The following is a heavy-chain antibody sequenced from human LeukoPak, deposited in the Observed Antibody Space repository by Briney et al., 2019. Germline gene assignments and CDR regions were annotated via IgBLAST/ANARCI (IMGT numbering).Heavy chain of an antibody. D-gene: IGHD2-2*01. J-gene: IGHJ4*02. CDR3: ARGGYCSSSSCYGGFDY. V-gene: IGHV3-21*01. Sequence: GGSLRLSCAASGFTFSSYSMNWVRQAPGKGLEWVSSISSSSSYIYYADSLKGRFTISRDNAKNSLYLQMNSLRAEDTAVYYCARGGYCSSSSCYGGFDYWGQGTLVTVSS. CDR2: ISSSSSYI. CDR1: GFTFSSYS.